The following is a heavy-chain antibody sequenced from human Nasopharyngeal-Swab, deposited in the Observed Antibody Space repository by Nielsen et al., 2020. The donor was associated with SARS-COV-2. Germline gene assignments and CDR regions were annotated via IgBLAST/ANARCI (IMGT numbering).Heavy chain of an antibody. V-gene: IGHV3-7*05. CDR1: GFTFTSYW. CDR2: IKQDGTET. J-gene: IGHJ5*02. CDR3: AREGRDGAVSS. Sequence: GGSLRLSCAASGFTFTSYWMSWVRQAPGKGLEWVADIKQDGTETHYVDSVRGRFTVSRDNAKNSLFLQMNSLRAEDTAVYFCAREGRDGAVSSWDQGTLVTVSS. D-gene: IGHD5-24*01.